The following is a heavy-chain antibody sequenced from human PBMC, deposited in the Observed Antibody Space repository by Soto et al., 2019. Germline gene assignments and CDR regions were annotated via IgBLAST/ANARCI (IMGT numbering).Heavy chain of an antibody. V-gene: IGHV3-7*03. CDR2: IKQDGSEK. CDR1: GFTLSVYW. Sequence: AQLVESGGGLVQPGGSLRLSCAASGFTLSVYWMYWIRQAPGKGLECVASIKQDGSEKYYVDSVQGRFTISRDNAENSLYLQMNSLRAEDTAVYYCARDVFRSFDPWGQGTLVTVSS. J-gene: IGHJ5*02. CDR3: ARDVFRSFDP.